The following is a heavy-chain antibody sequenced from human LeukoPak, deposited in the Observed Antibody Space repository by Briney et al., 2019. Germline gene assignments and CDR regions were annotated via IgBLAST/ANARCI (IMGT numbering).Heavy chain of an antibody. V-gene: IGHV1-8*03. CDR3: ASTTMIEGDAFDI. CDR2: MNPNSGNT. J-gene: IGHJ3*02. CDR1: GYTFTSYD. D-gene: IGHD3-22*01. Sequence: GASVKVSCKASGYTFTSYDINWVRQATGQGLEWMGWMNPNSGNTGYAQKFQGRVTITRNTSTSTAYMELSSLRSEDTAVYYCASTTMIEGDAFDIWGQGTMVTVSS.